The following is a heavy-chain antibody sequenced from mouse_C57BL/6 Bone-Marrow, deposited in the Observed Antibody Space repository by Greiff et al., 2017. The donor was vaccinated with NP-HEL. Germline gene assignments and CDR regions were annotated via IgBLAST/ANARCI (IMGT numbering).Heavy chain of an antibody. V-gene: IGHV5-6*02. CDR3: ARRRDYDGYAMDY. CDR2: ISSGGSYT. CDR1: GFTFSSYG. J-gene: IGHJ4*01. Sequence: EVKLVESGGDLVKPGGSLKLSCAASGFTFSSYGMSWVRQTPDKRLEWVATISSGGSYTYYPDSVKGRFTISRDNAKNTLYLQMSSLKSEDTAMYYCARRRDYDGYAMDYWGQGTSVTVSS. D-gene: IGHD2-4*01.